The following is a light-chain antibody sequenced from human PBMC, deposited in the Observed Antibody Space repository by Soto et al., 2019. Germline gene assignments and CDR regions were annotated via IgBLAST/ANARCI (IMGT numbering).Light chain of an antibody. J-gene: IGLJ1*01. CDR2: EDN. CDR1: SGSIASNY. Sequence: NFMLTQPHSVSESPGKTVTISCTRSSGSIASNYVQWYQQRPGSAPTTVIYEDNQRPYGVPDRFSGSIDSSSNSASLTISGLKTEDEADYYCQSYDSSNLYVFGTGTKLTVL. CDR3: QSYDSSNLYV. V-gene: IGLV6-57*03.